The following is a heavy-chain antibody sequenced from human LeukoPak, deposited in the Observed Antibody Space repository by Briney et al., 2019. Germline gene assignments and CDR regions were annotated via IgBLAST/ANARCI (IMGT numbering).Heavy chain of an antibody. CDR2: IFHSGTT. CDR3: ARDHGVAAAGPYYYYGMDV. V-gene: IGHV4-4*02. J-gene: IGHJ6*02. CDR1: GASITTTHW. Sequence: SGTLSLTCAVSGASITTTHWWSWVRQSPGRGLEWIGEIFHSGTTNYNPSLQSRVTISVDTSKNQFSLKLSSVTAADTAVYYCARDHGVAAAGPYYYYGMDVWGQGTTVTVSS. D-gene: IGHD6-13*01.